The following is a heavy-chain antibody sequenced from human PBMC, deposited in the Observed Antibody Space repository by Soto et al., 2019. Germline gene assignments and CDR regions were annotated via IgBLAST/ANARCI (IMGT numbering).Heavy chain of an antibody. Sequence: QQQQVESGGGVVQPGTSLRLSCVGSGFTFRSYVIHWVRQAPGKGLEWVALTSYDGSNNFYGDSVKGRFTISRDNSRNTVELQMDSLRLEDTPLYYCARWGTTGGLDVWGQGTLVSVSS. CDR3: ARWGTTGGLDV. V-gene: IGHV3-33*05. D-gene: IGHD3-16*01. CDR1: GFTFRSYV. J-gene: IGHJ4*02. CDR2: TSYDGSNN.